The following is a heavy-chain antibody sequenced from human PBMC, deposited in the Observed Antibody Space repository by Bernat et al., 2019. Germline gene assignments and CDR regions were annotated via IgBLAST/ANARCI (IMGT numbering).Heavy chain of an antibody. D-gene: IGHD3-3*01. CDR1: GFTFSSYG. CDR3: AKWSVAFDI. V-gene: IGHV3-30*18. Sequence: QVQLVESGGGVVQPGRSLRLSCAASGFTFSSYGMHWVRQAPGKGLEWVAVISYDGSNKYYADSVKGRFTISRDNSKNTLYLRMNSLRAEDTAVYYCAKWSVAFDIWGQGTMVTVSS. J-gene: IGHJ3*02. CDR2: ISYDGSNK.